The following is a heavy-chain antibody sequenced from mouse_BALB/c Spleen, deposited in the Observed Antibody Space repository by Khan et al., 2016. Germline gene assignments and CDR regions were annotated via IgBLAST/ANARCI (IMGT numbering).Heavy chain of an antibody. CDR3: ARWGYDYAWFAY. CDR1: GYSFTNYG. CDR2: IDTNTGEP. V-gene: IGHV9-3*02. D-gene: IGHD2-4*01. J-gene: IGHJ3*01. Sequence: QIQLVQSGPELKKPGETVKISCKASGYSFTNYGMNWVKQAPGKGLKWMGWIDTNTGEPTYAEEFKGRFAFSLETSALTAYLQINNLKNDDTATYFGARWGYDYAWFAYWGQGTLVTVAA.